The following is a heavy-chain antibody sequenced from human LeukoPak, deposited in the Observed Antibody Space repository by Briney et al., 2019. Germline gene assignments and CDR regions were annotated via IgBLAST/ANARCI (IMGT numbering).Heavy chain of an antibody. D-gene: IGHD1-1*01. CDR3: AKSPGQIQLDYFDY. Sequence: GGSLRLSCAASGFTFNNYAMSWVRQAPGMGLEWVSTISGSGVTTYYADSVRGRFTISRDNSKTTLYLQLDSLRPEDMAIYYCAKSPGQIQLDYFDYWGQGTLLTVSS. J-gene: IGHJ4*02. CDR1: GFTFNNYA. V-gene: IGHV3-23*01. CDR2: ISGSGVTT.